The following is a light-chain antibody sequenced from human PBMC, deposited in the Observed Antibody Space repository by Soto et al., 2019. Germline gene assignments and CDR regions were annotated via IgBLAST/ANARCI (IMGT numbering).Light chain of an antibody. CDR3: GSYTSSITML. CDR1: SSDVGGYNY. Sequence: QSVLTQPASVSGSPGQSITISCTGTSSDVGGYNYVSWYQQHPGKAPKLMIYDVSNRPSGVSNRFSGSKSGNTASLTISGLQAEDEADYYCGSYTSSITMLFGGGTKVTVL. CDR2: DVS. V-gene: IGLV2-14*01. J-gene: IGLJ2*01.